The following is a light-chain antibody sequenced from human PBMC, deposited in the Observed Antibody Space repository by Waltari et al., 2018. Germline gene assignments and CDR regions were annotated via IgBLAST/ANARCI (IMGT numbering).Light chain of an antibody. CDR3: QQFKSFLIT. V-gene: IGKV1-13*02. CDR2: DAS. J-gene: IGKJ5*01. CDR1: QGITSA. Sequence: AIQLTQSPSSLSASVGDRVPITCRASQGITSALAWYQQKPGKAPKLLIYDASSLESGVPSRFSGSGYGTDFTLTISSLQPEDFATYYCQQFKSFLITFGQGTRLEIK.